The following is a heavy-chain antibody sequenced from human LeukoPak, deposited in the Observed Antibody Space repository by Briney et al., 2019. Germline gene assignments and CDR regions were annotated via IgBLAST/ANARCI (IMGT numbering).Heavy chain of an antibody. V-gene: IGHV3-53*01. D-gene: IGHD3-10*01. CDR1: GFTVSSNY. Sequence: GGSLRLSCAASGFTVSSNYMSWVRQAPGKGLEWAPVIYSGGSTYYADSVKGRFTISRDNSKNTLYLQMNSLRAEDTAVYYCARPRIWFGNTLEDYWGQGTLVTVSS. J-gene: IGHJ4*02. CDR2: IYSGGST. CDR3: ARPRIWFGNTLEDY.